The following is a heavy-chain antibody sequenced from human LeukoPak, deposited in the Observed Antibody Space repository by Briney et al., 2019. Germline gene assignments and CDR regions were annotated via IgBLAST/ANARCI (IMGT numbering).Heavy chain of an antibody. J-gene: IGHJ4*02. Sequence: GGSLRLSCEASGFTFSDHWMNWVRQAPGKGLEWVACIKQDGSQKDYVDSVKGRFTISRDNSKNTLYLQMNSLRAEDTAVYYCAKDDEYYYDSSGYYWYWGQGTLVTVSS. V-gene: IGHV3-7*03. CDR1: GFTFSDHW. CDR3: AKDDEYYYDSSGYYWY. D-gene: IGHD3-22*01. CDR2: IKQDGSQK.